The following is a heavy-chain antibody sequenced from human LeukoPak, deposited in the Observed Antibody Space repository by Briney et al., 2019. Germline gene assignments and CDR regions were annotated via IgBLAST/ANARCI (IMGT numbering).Heavy chain of an antibody. CDR3: AKELHSGVTGTNFDY. D-gene: IGHD1-20*01. V-gene: IGHV3-23*01. Sequence: GGSLRLSCAASGFTFSGYTMNWVRQAPGKGLEWVSGILANGDKTYYADSVKGRFTISRDNSKNTLYLQMNSLRVEDTAVYYCAKELHSGVTGTNFDYWGQGTLVTVSS. J-gene: IGHJ4*02. CDR2: ILANGDKT. CDR1: GFTFSGYT.